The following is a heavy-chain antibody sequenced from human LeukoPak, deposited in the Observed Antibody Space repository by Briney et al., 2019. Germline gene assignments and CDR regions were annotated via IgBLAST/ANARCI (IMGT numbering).Heavy chain of an antibody. Sequence: ASVKVSCKASGYTFTGYYMHWVRQAPGQGLEWMGWINPNSGGTNYAQKFQGRVTMTRDTSISTAYMELSRLRSYDTAGYYCARGDVVVVVAATQLYYYYMDDWGKGTTVTVSS. J-gene: IGHJ6*03. CDR3: ARGDVVVVVAATQLYYYYMDD. CDR1: GYTFTGYY. D-gene: IGHD2-15*01. CDR2: INPNSGGT. V-gene: IGHV1-2*02.